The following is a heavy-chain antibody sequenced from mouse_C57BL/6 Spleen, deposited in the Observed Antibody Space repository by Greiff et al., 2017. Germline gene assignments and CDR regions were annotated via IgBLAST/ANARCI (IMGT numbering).Heavy chain of an antibody. CDR1: GYAFSSSW. V-gene: IGHV1-82*01. Sequence: QVQLQQSGPELVKPGASVKISCKASGYAFSSSWMNWVKQRPGKGLEWIGRIYPGDGDTNYNGKFKGKATLTADKSSSTAYMQLRSLTSEDSAFYFCARWVIITTVVATDGWGQGTTLTVYS. J-gene: IGHJ2*01. CDR3: ARWVIITTVVATDG. CDR2: IYPGDGDT. D-gene: IGHD1-1*01.